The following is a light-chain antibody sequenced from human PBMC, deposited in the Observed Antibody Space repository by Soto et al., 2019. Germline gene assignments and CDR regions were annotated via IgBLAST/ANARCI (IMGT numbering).Light chain of an antibody. V-gene: IGLV2-14*01. J-gene: IGLJ2*01. CDR2: DVS. CDR1: SSDVGGYNY. Sequence: QSALTQPASVSGSPGQSITISCTGTSSDVGGYNYVSWYQQHPGKAPKLMIYDVSNRPSRVSNRFSGSKSGNTASLTISGLQAEDAADYYCSSYTSSSTLVFGGGTKLTVL. CDR3: SSYTSSSTLV.